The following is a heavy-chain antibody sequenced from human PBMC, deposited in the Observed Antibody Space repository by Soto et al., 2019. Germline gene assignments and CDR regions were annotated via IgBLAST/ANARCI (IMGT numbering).Heavy chain of an antibody. D-gene: IGHD5-12*01. J-gene: IGHJ4*02. V-gene: IGHV4-39*01. CDR1: GGSISSSSYY. Sequence: ETLSLTCTVSGGSISSSSYYWGWIRQPPGKGLEWIGSIYYSGSTYYSPSLKSRVTISVDTSKNQFSLKLSSVTAADTAVYYCARRDGYNSDLDYWGQGTLVTDSS. CDR3: ARRDGYNSDLDY. CDR2: IYYSGST.